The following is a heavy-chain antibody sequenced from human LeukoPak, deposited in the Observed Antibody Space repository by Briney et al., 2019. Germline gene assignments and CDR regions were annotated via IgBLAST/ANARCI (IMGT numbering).Heavy chain of an antibody. D-gene: IGHD3-16*02. J-gene: IGHJ4*02. V-gene: IGHV3-11*05. CDR2: ISSSSSYT. CDR3: ARAILSYPFDY. Sequence: GGSLTLSCAASLFTFSDYYMSWIRHAPGKGLEWVSYISSSSSYTIYADSVKGRFTISRDNAKNSLYLQMNSLRAEDTAVYYCARAILSYPFDYWGQGTLVTVSS. CDR1: LFTFSDYY.